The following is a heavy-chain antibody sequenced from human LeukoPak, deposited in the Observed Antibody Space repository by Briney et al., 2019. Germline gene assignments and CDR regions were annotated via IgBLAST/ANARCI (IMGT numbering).Heavy chain of an antibody. CDR1: GFTFSSYS. CDR2: ISSSSSTI. Sequence: GGSLRLSCAASGFTFSSYSMMWVRQAPGKGLEWVSYISSSSSTIYYADSVKGRFTISRDNAKNSLYLQMNSLRAEDTAVYSCAKSFGPVIAAAGTGADWGQGILVTVSS. D-gene: IGHD6-13*01. CDR3: AKSFGPVIAAAGTGAD. J-gene: IGHJ4*02. V-gene: IGHV3-48*01.